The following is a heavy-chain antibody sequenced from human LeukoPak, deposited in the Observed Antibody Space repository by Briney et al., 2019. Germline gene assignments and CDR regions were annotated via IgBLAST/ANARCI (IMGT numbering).Heavy chain of an antibody. D-gene: IGHD6-6*01. V-gene: IGHV1-46*01. J-gene: IGHJ5*02. CDR2: INPSSGNT. CDR1: GYSFADYY. CDR3: ARDFSSSVGGFDP. Sequence: ASVKVSCKASGYSFADYYMHWVRQAPGQGLEWMGIINPSSGNTIYAQKFQGSVTMTRDTSTSTVYMELSRLRSDDTAVYYCARDFSSSVGGFDPWGQGTLVTVSS.